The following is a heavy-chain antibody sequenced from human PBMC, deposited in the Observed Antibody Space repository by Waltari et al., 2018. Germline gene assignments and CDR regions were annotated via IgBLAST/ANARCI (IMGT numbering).Heavy chain of an antibody. J-gene: IGHJ4*02. CDR3: ARHVSGYCSSTSCHSDY. D-gene: IGHD2-2*01. Sequence: QLQLQESGTGLVKPSETLSLICTVSGGSISSSSYYWGWIRQPPGEGLEWIGSIYYSGSTYYNPSLKSRVTISVETSKNQFSLKLSSVTAADTAVYYCARHVSGYCSSTSCHSDYWGQGTLVTVSS. CDR2: IYYSGST. V-gene: IGHV4-39*01. CDR1: GGSISSSSYY.